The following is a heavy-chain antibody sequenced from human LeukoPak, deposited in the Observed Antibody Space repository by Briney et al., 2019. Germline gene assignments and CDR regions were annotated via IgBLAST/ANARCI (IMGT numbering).Heavy chain of an antibody. CDR3: ARAYCGGDCYSGAYYFDY. Sequence: GASVKVSCTASGYTFTRYYMHWVRQAPGQGLEWMGWINPNSGGTNYAQKFQGRVTMTRDTSISTAYMELSRLRSDDTAVYYCARAYCGGDCYSGAYYFDYWGQGTLVTVSS. D-gene: IGHD2-21*02. V-gene: IGHV1-2*02. CDR1: GYTFTRYY. CDR2: INPNSGGT. J-gene: IGHJ4*02.